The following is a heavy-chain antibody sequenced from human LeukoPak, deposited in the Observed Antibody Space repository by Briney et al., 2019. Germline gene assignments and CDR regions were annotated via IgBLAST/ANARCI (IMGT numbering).Heavy chain of an antibody. CDR1: GFTFSSYW. V-gene: IGHV3-74*01. Sequence: PGGSLRLSCAASGFTFSSYWMHWVRHAPGKGPVWVSRINSDGSSTGYADSVKGRFTISRDNAKNTLYLQMSSLRAEDTAVYYCGGSGFLFDYWGQGTLVTVSS. CDR2: INSDGSST. J-gene: IGHJ4*02. D-gene: IGHD3-22*01. CDR3: GGSGFLFDY.